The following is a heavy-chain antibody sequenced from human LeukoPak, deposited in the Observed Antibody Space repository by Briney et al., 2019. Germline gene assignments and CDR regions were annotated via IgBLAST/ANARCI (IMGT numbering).Heavy chain of an antibody. J-gene: IGHJ4*02. Sequence: GRSLRLSCAASGFTFSNYAIHWVRQAPGKGLEWVAVISNDGSVEYHADSVKGRVTISRDNSKNTVSLQMSSLRAEDTGIYCFARSFRNITLFTFYFDYWGRGGLVTDCS. CDR3: ARSFRNITLFTFYFDY. D-gene: IGHD1-14*01. CDR1: GFTFSNYA. CDR2: ISNDGSVE. V-gene: IGHV3-30*04.